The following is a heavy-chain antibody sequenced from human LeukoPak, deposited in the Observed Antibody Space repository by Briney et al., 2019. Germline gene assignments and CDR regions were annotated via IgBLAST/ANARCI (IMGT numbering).Heavy chain of an antibody. V-gene: IGHV1-3*01. D-gene: IGHD3-10*01. J-gene: IGHJ4*02. CDR1: GYTFTSYA. CDR2: INAGNGNT. CDR3: ARAGGIYGSGSYYNPPSDY. Sequence: GASVKVSCKASGYTFTSYAMHWVRQAPGQRLEWMGWINAGNGNTKYSQKFQGRVTITRDTSASTAYMELSSLRSEDTAVYYCARAGGIYGSGSYYNPPSDYWGQGTLVTVSS.